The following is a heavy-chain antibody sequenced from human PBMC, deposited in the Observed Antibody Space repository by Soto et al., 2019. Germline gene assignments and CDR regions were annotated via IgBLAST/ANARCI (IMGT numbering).Heavy chain of an antibody. Sequence: SETLSLTCTVSGGSVSSGSYYWSWIRQPPGKGLEWIGYIYYSGSTNYNPSLKGRVTISVDTSKNQFSLKLSSVTAADTAVDYCARGELGCSGGSCHNWFDPWGQGTLVTVSS. D-gene: IGHD2-15*01. CDR1: GGSVSSGSYY. CDR3: ARGELGCSGGSCHNWFDP. CDR2: IYYSGST. V-gene: IGHV4-61*01. J-gene: IGHJ5*02.